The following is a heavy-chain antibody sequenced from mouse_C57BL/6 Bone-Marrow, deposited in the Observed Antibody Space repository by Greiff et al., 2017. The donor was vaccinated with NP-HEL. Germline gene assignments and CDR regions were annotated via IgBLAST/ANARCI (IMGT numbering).Heavy chain of an antibody. CDR3: VRPSLYYAMDY. CDR1: GFSFNTYA. CDR2: IRSKSNNYAT. V-gene: IGHV10-1*01. Sequence: EVMLVESGGGSVQPKGSLKLSCAASGFSFNTYAMNWVRQAPGKGLEWVARIRSKSNNYATYYADSVKYSFTISRDDSESMLYLQMNNLKTEDTAMYYCVRPSLYYAMDYWGQGTSVTVSS. J-gene: IGHJ4*01.